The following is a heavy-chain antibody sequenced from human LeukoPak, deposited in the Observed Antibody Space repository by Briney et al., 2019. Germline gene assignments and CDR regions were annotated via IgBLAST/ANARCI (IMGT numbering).Heavy chain of an antibody. CDR2: MYYSGSA. D-gene: IGHD3-16*01. CDR3: ARLLTGGLNDY. Sequence: SETLSLTCTVSGGSISGHYWSWIRQPPGKGLEGIGDMYYSGSANYNPSLKSRVTISVDTSKNQFSLKLSSVTATDSAVYYCARLLTGGLNDYWGQGTLVTVSS. CDR1: GGSISGHY. J-gene: IGHJ4*02. V-gene: IGHV4-59*08.